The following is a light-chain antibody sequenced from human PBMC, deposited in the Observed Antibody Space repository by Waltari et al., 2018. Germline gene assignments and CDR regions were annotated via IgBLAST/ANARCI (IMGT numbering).Light chain of an antibody. CDR3: TSYAGSHNWV. CDR2: EVN. CDR1: SSDVGGYNY. J-gene: IGLJ2*01. V-gene: IGLV2-8*01. Sequence: QSALTQPPSAAGSPGQSVTIPCTGTSSDVGGYNYVSWYQHPPGKAHRLMISEVNKRPSGVPDRFSGAKSGDTASLTVSGLQADDEADYYCTSYAGSHNWVFGGGTKLTVL.